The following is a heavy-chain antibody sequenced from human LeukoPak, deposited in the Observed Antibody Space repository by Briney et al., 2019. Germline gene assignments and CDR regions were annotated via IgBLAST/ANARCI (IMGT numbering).Heavy chain of an antibody. Sequence: PSETLSLTCTVSGGSISSYYWCWIRQPPGKGLEWIGYIYYSGSTNYNPSLKSRVTISVDTSKNQFSLKLSSVTAADTAVYYCARDSYGSGSYYGWFDPWGQGTLVTVSS. V-gene: IGHV4-59*01. CDR1: GGSISSYY. CDR2: IYYSGST. J-gene: IGHJ5*02. CDR3: ARDSYGSGSYYGWFDP. D-gene: IGHD3-10*01.